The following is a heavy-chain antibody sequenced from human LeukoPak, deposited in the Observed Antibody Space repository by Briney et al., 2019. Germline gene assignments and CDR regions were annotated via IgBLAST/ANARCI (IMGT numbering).Heavy chain of an antibody. D-gene: IGHD3-22*01. CDR1: GGSISSGSYY. CDR3: AREVITTHDAFDI. V-gene: IGHV4-61*02. Sequence: PSETLSLTCTVSGGSISSGSYYWSWIRQPAGKGLEWIGRIYTSGSTNYNPSLKSRVTISVDTSKNQFSLKLSSVTAADTAVYYCAREVITTHDAFDIWGQGTMVTVPS. CDR2: IYTSGST. J-gene: IGHJ3*02.